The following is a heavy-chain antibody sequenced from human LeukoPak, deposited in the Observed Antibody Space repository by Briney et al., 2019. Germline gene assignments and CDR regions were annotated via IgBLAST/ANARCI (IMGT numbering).Heavy chain of an antibody. CDR2: IYTSGST. CDR1: ARSISSGSYY. Sequence: PSQTLSLTCTVSARSISSGSYYWSWIRQPAGKGLEWIGRIYTSGSTNYNPSLKSRATISVDTSNTQYSLKRSSVTAADTAVYYCARENRDGYNAWGQGTLVTVSS. J-gene: IGHJ5*02. D-gene: IGHD5-24*01. CDR3: ARENRDGYNA. V-gene: IGHV4-61*02.